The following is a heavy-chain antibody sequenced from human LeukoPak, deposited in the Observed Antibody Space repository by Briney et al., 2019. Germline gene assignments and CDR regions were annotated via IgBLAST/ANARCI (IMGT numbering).Heavy chain of an antibody. CDR3: ARDHVAGTPAGY. J-gene: IGHJ4*02. CDR1: GFTFSSYA. D-gene: IGHD6-19*01. V-gene: IGHV3-21*01. CDR2: ISSSSYI. Sequence: GGSLRLSCAASGFTFSSYAMSWVRQAPGKGLEWVSSISSSSYIYYADSVKGRFTISRDNAKNSLYLQMNSLRAEDTAVYYCARDHVAGTPAGYWGQGTLVTVSS.